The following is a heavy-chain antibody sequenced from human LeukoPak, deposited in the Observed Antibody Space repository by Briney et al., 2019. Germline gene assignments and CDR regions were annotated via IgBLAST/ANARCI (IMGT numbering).Heavy chain of an antibody. D-gene: IGHD6-19*01. Sequence: SETLSLTCTVSGYSISSGYYWGWIRQPPGKGLEWIGSIYHSGSTYYNPSLKSRVTISVDTSKNQFSLKLSSVTAADTAVYYCAREGGVQQWLGLNWGQGTLVTVSS. CDR2: IYHSGST. J-gene: IGHJ4*02. CDR3: AREGGVQQWLGLN. CDR1: GYSISSGYY. V-gene: IGHV4-38-2*02.